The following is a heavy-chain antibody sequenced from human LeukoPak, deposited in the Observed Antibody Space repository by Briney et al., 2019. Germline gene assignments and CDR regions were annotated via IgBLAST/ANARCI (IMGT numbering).Heavy chain of an antibody. CDR3: AREGGFFRPLDY. V-gene: IGHV4-4*02. Sequence: PSETLSLTCGVSGGSVTSTNWWTWVRQPPGKVLEWIGEVHLDGRTNYNPSLKSRLTISVDLSENHISLKLTSVTAADTAVYYCAREGGFFRPLDYSGQGTLVTASS. CDR1: GGSVTSTNW. CDR2: VHLDGRT. J-gene: IGHJ4*02. D-gene: IGHD3-3*01.